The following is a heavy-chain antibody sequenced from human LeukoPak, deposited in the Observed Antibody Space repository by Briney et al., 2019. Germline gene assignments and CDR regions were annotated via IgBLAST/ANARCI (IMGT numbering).Heavy chain of an antibody. J-gene: IGHJ4*02. V-gene: IGHV3-7*01. CDR2: LMQDGSEK. D-gene: IGHD1-1*01. CDR3: VRDYNWCFDY. CDR1: GFTLSSFW. Sequence: PGGSLRLSCAASGFTLSSFWVSWVRHAPGRGREWVANLMQDGSEKNYVDSVKGRFTITRDNAKNSLYLQMNSLRAEDTAVYYCVRDYNWCFDYWGQETLVTVSS.